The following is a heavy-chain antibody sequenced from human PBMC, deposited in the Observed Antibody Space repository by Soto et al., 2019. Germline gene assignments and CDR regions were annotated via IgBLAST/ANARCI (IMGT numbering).Heavy chain of an antibody. V-gene: IGHV3-23*01. CDR1: GFSFVNYA. Sequence: EVQLLESGGGLVQPGGSLRLSCAASGFSFVNYAMNWVRQAPGKGLEWVSGLSGSGTSTYYADSVKGRFTISRDNANNSLYLQMNSLKPEDTAFYYCAKALYGSSSSPIDYWGQGTLVTVSS. D-gene: IGHD6-13*01. J-gene: IGHJ4*02. CDR3: AKALYGSSSSPIDY. CDR2: LSGSGTST.